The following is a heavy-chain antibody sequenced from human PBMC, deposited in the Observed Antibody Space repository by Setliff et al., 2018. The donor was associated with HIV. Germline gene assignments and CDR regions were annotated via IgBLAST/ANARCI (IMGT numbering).Heavy chain of an antibody. CDR3: ARVAPTVVTLGDYYFDY. CDR2: IIPIFSTA. V-gene: IGHV1-69*13. D-gene: IGHD4-17*01. J-gene: IGHJ4*02. Sequence: SVKVSCKASGGTFSSYAISWVRQAPGQGLEWVGGIIPIFSTANYAQKFQGRVTIAADESTNAAYMELISLRSEDTAVYYCARVAPTVVTLGDYYFDYWGQGTLVTVSS. CDR1: GGTFSSYA.